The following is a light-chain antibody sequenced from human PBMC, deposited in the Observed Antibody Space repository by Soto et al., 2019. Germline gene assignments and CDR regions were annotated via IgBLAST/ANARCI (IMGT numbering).Light chain of an antibody. CDR1: QSISTY. V-gene: IGKV1-39*01. J-gene: IGKJ3*01. Sequence: DIQMTQSPSSLSASVGDRVTITCRASQSISTYLNWYRQKPGKAPNLLIYTASTLESGIPSRFSGSGSGTHFTLTISSLQPEDFATYYCQQSYIAPFTFGPGTKVHIK. CDR2: TAS. CDR3: QQSYIAPFT.